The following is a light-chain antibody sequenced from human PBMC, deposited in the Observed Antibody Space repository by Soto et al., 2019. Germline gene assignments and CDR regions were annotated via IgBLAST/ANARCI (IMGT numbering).Light chain of an antibody. CDR2: DVS. V-gene: IGLV2-14*01. Sequence: QSVLTQPASVSGSPGQSITISCTGTSSDIGAYNYVSWYQQYPGKAPKVMIFDVSPRPSGVSNRFSGSKSDNTASLTISGLQAEDEADYYCISYTSSSLYVFGTGTKVTVL. J-gene: IGLJ1*01. CDR1: SSDIGAYNY. CDR3: ISYTSSSLYV.